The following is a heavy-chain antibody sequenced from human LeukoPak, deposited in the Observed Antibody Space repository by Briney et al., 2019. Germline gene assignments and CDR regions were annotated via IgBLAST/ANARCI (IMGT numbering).Heavy chain of an antibody. D-gene: IGHD2-21*01. CDR3: ARTHCGGGSCDTFDP. CDR1: GVSLSNFF. Sequence: SETLSLTCNVFGVSLSNFFWSWLRQPAGKGVEWIGRFYASGTTYYNPSLRSRVTLSMDTSKNHFSLKLTSVTAADTAVYYCARTHCGGGSCDTFDPWGQGTLVTVSS. V-gene: IGHV4-4*07. J-gene: IGHJ5*02. CDR2: FYASGTT.